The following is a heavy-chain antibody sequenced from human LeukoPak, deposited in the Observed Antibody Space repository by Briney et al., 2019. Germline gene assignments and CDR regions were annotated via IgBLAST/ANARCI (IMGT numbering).Heavy chain of an antibody. CDR2: ISGSGGST. V-gene: IGHV3-23*01. CDR3: VKVLGGAPPRAFEI. J-gene: IGHJ3*02. Sequence: PGGSLRLSCAASGFTFSSYAMSWVRQAPGKGLEWVSAISGSGGSTYYADSVKGRFTISRDNSKDTLHLQMNSLTAEDTAVYYCVKVLGGAPPRAFEIWGQGTMVTVSP. CDR1: GFTFSSYA.